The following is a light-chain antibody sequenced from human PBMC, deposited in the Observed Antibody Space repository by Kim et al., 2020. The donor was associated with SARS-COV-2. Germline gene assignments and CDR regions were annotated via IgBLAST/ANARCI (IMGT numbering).Light chain of an antibody. CDR3: QQYNNWPGS. V-gene: IGKV3-15*01. CDR1: QSVNTN. Sequence: SPGERATLSCGASQSVNTNYLAWYQQKPGQAPRLLLSGASTRATGIPARFSGSGSGTEFTLTISSLQSEDFAVYYCQQYNNWPGSFGQGTKLEI. J-gene: IGKJ2*04. CDR2: GAS.